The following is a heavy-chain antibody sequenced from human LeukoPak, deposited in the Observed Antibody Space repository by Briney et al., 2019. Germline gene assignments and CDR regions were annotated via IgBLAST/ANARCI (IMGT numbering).Heavy chain of an antibody. CDR1: GYTFTSYY. Sequence: ASVKVSCKASGYTFTSYYMHWVRQASGQGLEWMGIINPSGGSTSYAQKFQGRVTMTRDTSTSTVYMELSSLRSEDTAVYYCASGVTTIDYYYYMDVWGKGTTVTASS. V-gene: IGHV1-46*01. CDR3: ASGVTTIDYYYYMDV. CDR2: INPSGGST. D-gene: IGHD4-17*01. J-gene: IGHJ6*03.